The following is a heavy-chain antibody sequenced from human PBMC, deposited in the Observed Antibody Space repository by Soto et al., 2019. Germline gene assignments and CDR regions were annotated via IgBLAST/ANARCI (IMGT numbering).Heavy chain of an antibody. V-gene: IGHV3-30*18. CDR3: AKDRVDYGDYDYFDY. Sequence: GGSLRLSCAASGFTFSSYGMHWVRQAPGKGLEWVAVISYDGSNKYYADSVKGRFTISRDNSKNTLYLQMNSLRAEDTAVYYCAKDRVDYGDYDYFDYWGQGTLVNVSS. CDR2: ISYDGSNK. J-gene: IGHJ4*02. CDR1: GFTFSSYG. D-gene: IGHD4-17*01.